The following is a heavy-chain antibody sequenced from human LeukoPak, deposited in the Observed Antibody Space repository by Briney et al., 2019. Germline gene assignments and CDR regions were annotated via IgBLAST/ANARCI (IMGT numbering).Heavy chain of an antibody. D-gene: IGHD3-3*01. V-gene: IGHV4-39*07. Sequence: SETLSLTCSVSGGPITSSSYHWGWIRQPPGKGLEWIGCNNYIGSTSYNPSLKSRVTISVDTSKNQFSLKLSSVTAADTAVYYCARGHDFWSGLNWFDPWGQGTLVTVPS. CDR1: GGPITSSSYH. CDR2: NNYIGST. J-gene: IGHJ5*02. CDR3: ARGHDFWSGLNWFDP.